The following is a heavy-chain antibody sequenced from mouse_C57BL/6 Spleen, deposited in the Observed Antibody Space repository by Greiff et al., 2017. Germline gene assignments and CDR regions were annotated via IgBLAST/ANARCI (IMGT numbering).Heavy chain of an antibody. CDR3: AREGLLPFAY. CDR2: ILPGSGST. D-gene: IGHD1-1*01. J-gene: IGHJ3*01. V-gene: IGHV1-9*01. CDR1: GYTFTGYW. Sequence: QVQLQQSGAELMKPGASVKLSCKATGYTFTGYWIEWVKQRPGHGLEWIGEILPGSGSTNYNEKFKGKATLTADTSSNTAYMQRSSLTTEDSAIYYGAREGLLPFAYWGQGTLVTVSA.